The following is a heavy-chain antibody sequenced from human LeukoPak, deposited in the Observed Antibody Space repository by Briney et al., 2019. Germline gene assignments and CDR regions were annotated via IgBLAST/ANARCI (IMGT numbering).Heavy chain of an antibody. J-gene: IGHJ6*04. CDR2: ISSSGSTI. CDR1: GFTFSSYE. V-gene: IGHV3-48*03. Sequence: GGSLRLSCAASGFTFSSYEMNWVRQAPGKGLEWVSYISSSGSTIYYADSVKGRFTISRDNAKNSLQMNSLRAEDTALYYCAELGITMIGGVWGKGTTVTISS. D-gene: IGHD3-10*02. CDR3: AELGITMIGGV.